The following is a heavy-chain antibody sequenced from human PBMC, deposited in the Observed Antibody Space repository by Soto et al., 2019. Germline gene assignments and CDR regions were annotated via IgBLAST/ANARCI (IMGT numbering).Heavy chain of an antibody. J-gene: IGHJ4*02. CDR3: VTGPLRGHSEPLKPF. CDR2: ISSNGVNT. D-gene: IGHD3-10*01. Sequence: PGGSLRLSCAASGFTFSSYTMHRVRQAPGKGLKYVSAISSNGVNTFNADSVQGRFTISRDNSKNTLYLQMGSLRAEDTAVYYCVTGPLRGHSEPLKPFWGQGTLVTVSS. CDR1: GFTFSSYT. V-gene: IGHV3-64D*08.